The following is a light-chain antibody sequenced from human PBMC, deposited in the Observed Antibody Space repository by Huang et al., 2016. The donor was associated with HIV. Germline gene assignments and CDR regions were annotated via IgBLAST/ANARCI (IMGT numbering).Light chain of an antibody. CDR2: WAS. CDR1: QSVLSSSNNKNY. J-gene: IGKJ1*01. CDR3: HQYYSTPWT. Sequence: DIVMTQSPDSLAVSLGERATINCKSSQSVLSSSNNKNYVAWYQHKPGKPPRLLIYWASTRESGVPDRFSGSGSGTKFTLTISSLQAEDVAVYYCHQYYSTPWTFGQGTKVEIK. V-gene: IGKV4-1*01.